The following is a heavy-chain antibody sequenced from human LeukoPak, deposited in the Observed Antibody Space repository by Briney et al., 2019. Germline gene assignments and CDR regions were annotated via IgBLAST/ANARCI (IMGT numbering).Heavy chain of an antibody. CDR1: GFTFSSYG. Sequence: GGSLRLSCAASGFTFSSYGMHWIRQAPDKGLEWVAVIWYDGSNKYYADSVKGRFTISRDNSKNTLYLQMNSLRAEDTAVYYCARVRGDDKYSSGWYLDYWGQGTLVTVSS. D-gene: IGHD6-19*01. CDR3: ARVRGDDKYSSGWYLDY. CDR2: IWYDGSNK. V-gene: IGHV3-33*01. J-gene: IGHJ4*02.